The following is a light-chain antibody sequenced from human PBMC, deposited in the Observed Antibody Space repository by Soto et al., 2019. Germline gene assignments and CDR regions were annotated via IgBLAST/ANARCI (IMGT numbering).Light chain of an antibody. CDR3: QQSFTVPFT. CDR2: AAS. J-gene: IGKJ3*01. V-gene: IGKV1-39*01. CDR1: QGIANY. Sequence: EIQITQSPSSLSASVGDTVTIPCRASQGIANYLNWYQHKPGQAPNLLIYAASNLQTGVPSRFRGSGSGTYFTLTITSLQPEDFATYYCQQSFTVPFTFGPGTKVDIK.